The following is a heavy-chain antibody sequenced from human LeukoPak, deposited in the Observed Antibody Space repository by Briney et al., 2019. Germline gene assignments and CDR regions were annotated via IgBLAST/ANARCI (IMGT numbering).Heavy chain of an antibody. V-gene: IGHV3-7*01. CDR3: ARDFRQLWLRTFDY. J-gene: IGHJ4*02. D-gene: IGHD5-18*01. CDR1: GFTFSSYW. Sequence: GGSLRLSCAASGFTFSSYWMNWVRQAPGKGLEWVANINQDGSDKYYVDSVKGRFTISRDNAKNSLYLQMNSLRAEDTAVYYCARDFRQLWLRTFDYWGQGTLVTVSS. CDR2: INQDGSDK.